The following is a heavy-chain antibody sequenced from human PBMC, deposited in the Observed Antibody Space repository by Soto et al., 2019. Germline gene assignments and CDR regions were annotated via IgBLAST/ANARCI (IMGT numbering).Heavy chain of an antibody. CDR1: GFTFSSYA. J-gene: IGHJ1*01. CDR2: ISYDGSNS. CDR3: ARRKVIVVPNHPFQH. D-gene: IGHD3-22*01. V-gene: IGHV3-30-3*01. Sequence: GGSLRLSCAASGFTFSSYAMHWVRQAPGKGLEWVAVISYDGSNSYYADSVKGRFTISRDDSKNTLYLQMNSLRAEDTAVYYCARRKVIVVPNHPFQHWGQGTLVPVSS.